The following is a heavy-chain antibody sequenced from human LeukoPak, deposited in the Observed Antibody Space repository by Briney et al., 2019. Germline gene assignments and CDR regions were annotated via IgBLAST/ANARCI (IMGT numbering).Heavy chain of an antibody. CDR3: ARDLGGSYYRFDY. CDR1: GGTFSSYA. D-gene: IGHD1-26*01. CDR2: IIPILGIA. Sequence: ASMKVSCKASGGTFSSYAISWVRQAPGQGLEWMGRIIPILGIANYAQKFQGRVTITADKSTSTAYMELSSLRSEDTAVYYCARDLGGSYYRFDYWGQGTLVTVSS. J-gene: IGHJ4*02. V-gene: IGHV1-69*04.